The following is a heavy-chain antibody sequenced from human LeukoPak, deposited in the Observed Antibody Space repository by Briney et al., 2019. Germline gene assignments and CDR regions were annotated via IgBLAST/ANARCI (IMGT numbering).Heavy chain of an antibody. J-gene: IGHJ3*02. V-gene: IGHV5-51*01. D-gene: IGHD6-13*01. CDR3: AINARLIAAAGYDAFDI. CDR2: IYPGDSDT. CDR1: GYSFSSYW. Sequence: GESLKISCKASGYSFSSYWIGWVRQMPGKGLELMGIIYPGDSDTRYTPSFQGQVTISADKSITTAYLQWSSLQASDTAMYYCAINARLIAAAGYDAFDIWGQGTMVTVSS.